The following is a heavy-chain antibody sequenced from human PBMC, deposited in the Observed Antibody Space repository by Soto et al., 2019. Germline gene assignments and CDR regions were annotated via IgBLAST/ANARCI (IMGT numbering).Heavy chain of an antibody. CDR1: GGSISSYY. CDR3: ARGFGGLEFDY. D-gene: IGHD3-10*01. CDR2: IYYSGST. J-gene: IGHJ4*02. V-gene: IGHV4-59*01. Sequence: TLSFTCTVSGGSISSYYWSWIRQPPGKGLEWIGYIYYSGSTNYNPSLTSRVTISVDTSKNQFSLKLSSVTAADTAVYYCARGFGGLEFDYWGQGILVTVSS.